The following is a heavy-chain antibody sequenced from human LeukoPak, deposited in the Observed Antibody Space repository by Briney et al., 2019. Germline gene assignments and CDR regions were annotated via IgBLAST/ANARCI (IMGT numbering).Heavy chain of an antibody. J-gene: IGHJ4*02. D-gene: IGHD2-2*01. CDR2: INTGNGNT. V-gene: IGHV1-3*04. Sequence: ASVKVSCKASGYTFTRNAMHWVRQAPGQRLERMGWINTGNGNTKYSQKFQDRVTITRDTSANTAYMELSSLRSEDTAVYYCARGYCNSTSCYYFDFWGQGTLVTVSS. CDR1: GYTFTRNA. CDR3: ARGYCNSTSCYYFDF.